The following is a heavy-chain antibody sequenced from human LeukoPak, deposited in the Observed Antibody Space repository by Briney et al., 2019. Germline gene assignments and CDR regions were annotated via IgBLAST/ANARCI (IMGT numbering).Heavy chain of an antibody. J-gene: IGHJ4*02. Sequence: GGSLRLSCAASGFTFSSYGMHWVRQAPGKGLEWVAVISYDGSNKYYADSVKGRFTISRDNSKDTLYLQMNSLRAEDTAVYYCARGLSSSRWYYNWGQGTLVTVSS. CDR1: GFTFSSYG. CDR3: ARGLSSSRWYYN. D-gene: IGHD6-13*01. V-gene: IGHV3-30*03. CDR2: ISYDGSNK.